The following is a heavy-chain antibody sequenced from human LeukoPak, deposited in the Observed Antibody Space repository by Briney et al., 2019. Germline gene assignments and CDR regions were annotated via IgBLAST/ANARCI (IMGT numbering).Heavy chain of an antibody. CDR3: ASWATGIDY. V-gene: IGHV3-11*03. Sequence: GGSLRLSCAPSGITLSDYYMSWIRHAPGEGLEWVSYISSSSSYKNSADSVKGRFTISRDNAKNSVYLQMNSLRAEDTAVYYCASWATGIDYWGQGTLVSVSS. J-gene: IGHJ4*02. CDR2: ISSSSSYK. D-gene: IGHD3-16*01. CDR1: GITLSDYY.